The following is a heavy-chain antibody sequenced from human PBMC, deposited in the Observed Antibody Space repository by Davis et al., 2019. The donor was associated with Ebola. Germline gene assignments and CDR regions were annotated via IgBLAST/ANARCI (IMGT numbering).Heavy chain of an antibody. V-gene: IGHV4-59*01. CDR1: GGSISSYY. Sequence: SETLSLTCTVSGGSISSYYWSWIRQPPGKGLEWIGYIHYSGTTSNNPSLRSRVTMSVDMSKNQVSLKLSSVTAAATAVYYCATQYSNGWFDPWGQGTLVTVSS. J-gene: IGHJ5*02. CDR2: IHYSGTT. D-gene: IGHD4-11*01. CDR3: ATQYSNGWFDP.